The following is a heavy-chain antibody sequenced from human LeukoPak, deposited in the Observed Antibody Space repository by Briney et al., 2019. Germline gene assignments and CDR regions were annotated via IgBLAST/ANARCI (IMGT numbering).Heavy chain of an antibody. V-gene: IGHV1-46*01. J-gene: IGHJ6*02. CDR2: INPTGGST. D-gene: IGHD3-16*01. CDR1: GYTFPSYF. Sequence: ASVKVSCKASGYTFPSYFMHWVRQAPGQGLEWMGIINPTGGSTTYAQKFQGRVTITADESTSTAYMELSSLRSEDTAVYYCAEHSCGGGMCYYYYYGMDVWGQGTTVTVSS. CDR3: AEHSCGGGMCYYYYYGMDV.